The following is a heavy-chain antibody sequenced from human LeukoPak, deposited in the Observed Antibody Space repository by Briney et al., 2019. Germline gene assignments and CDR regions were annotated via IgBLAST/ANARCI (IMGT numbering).Heavy chain of an antibody. J-gene: IGHJ4*02. D-gene: IGHD1-1*01. CDR1: GYTFTSYD. Sequence: ASVKVSCKASGYTFTSYDINWVRQATGQGLEWMGWMNPNSGNTGYAQTFQGRVTMTRNTSISTAYMELSSLRSEDTAVYYCSRARGPYNWKELDYWGQGTLVTVSS. CDR3: SRARGPYNWKELDY. V-gene: IGHV1-8*01. CDR2: MNPNSGNT.